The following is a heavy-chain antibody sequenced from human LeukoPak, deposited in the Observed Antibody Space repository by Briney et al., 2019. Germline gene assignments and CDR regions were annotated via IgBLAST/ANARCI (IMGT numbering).Heavy chain of an antibody. CDR1: GFTVSSNY. CDR2: IYSGGST. Sequence: GGSLRLSCAASGFTVSSNYMSWVRQAPGKGLEWVSVIYSGGSTYYADSVKGRFTISRDNAKNTLYLQMNSLRAEDTAVYYCTKSDWFDPWGQGTLVTVSS. CDR3: TKSDWFDP. J-gene: IGHJ5*02. V-gene: IGHV3-53*01.